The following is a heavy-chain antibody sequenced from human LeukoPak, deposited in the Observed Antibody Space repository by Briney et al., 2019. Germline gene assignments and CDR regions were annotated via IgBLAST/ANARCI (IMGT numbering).Heavy chain of an antibody. CDR3: ARGVFGELEKLMFQH. Sequence: GASVKVSCKASGYTFNSYYIHWVWQAPGQGLEWMGIINPSGGNTRYPQKFQDRVTMTRDTSTSTVYMELSSLKSDDTAIYYCARGVFGELEKLMFQHWGQGTLVTVSS. CDR2: INPSGGNT. J-gene: IGHJ1*01. CDR1: GYTFNSYY. V-gene: IGHV1-46*02. D-gene: IGHD3-10*02.